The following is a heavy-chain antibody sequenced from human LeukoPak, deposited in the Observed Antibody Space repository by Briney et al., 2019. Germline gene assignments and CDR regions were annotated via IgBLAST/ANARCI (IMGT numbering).Heavy chain of an antibody. J-gene: IGHJ4*02. D-gene: IGHD3-22*01. CDR3: ARDRFPSYYDNYKELDY. CDR1: GFMFTSYW. V-gene: IGHV3-21*01. CDR2: ITGSSSDI. Sequence: GGSLRLSCAASGFMFTSYWMSWVRQAPGKGLEWVSSITGSSSDIYYADSVKGRFTISRDNAKNSLYLQLNSLRGEDTAVYYCARDRFPSYYDNYKELDYWGQGTLVTVSS.